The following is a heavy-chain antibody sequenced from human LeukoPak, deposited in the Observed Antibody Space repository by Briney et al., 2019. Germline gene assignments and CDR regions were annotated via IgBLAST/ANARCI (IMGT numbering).Heavy chain of an antibody. CDR1: GFTVSSNY. CDR2: IYSGGST. D-gene: IGHD6-19*01. Sequence: PGGSLRLSCAASGFTVSSNYMSWVRHAPGKGLEWVSVIYSGGSTYYTDSVKGRFTISRDNSKNTLSLQMNSLRAEDTAVYYCARDFPGIAVAGTRPLDYWGQGTLVTVSS. CDR3: ARDFPGIAVAGTRPLDY. J-gene: IGHJ4*02. V-gene: IGHV3-53*01.